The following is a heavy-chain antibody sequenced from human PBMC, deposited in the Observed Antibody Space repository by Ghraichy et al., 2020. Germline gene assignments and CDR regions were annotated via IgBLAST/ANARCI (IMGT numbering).Heavy chain of an antibody. CDR3: ATPTTNYAYFDY. Sequence: ASVKVSCKVSGYTLTELSMHWVRQAPGKGLEWMGGFDPEDGETIYAQKFQGRVTMTEDTSTDTAYMELSSLRSEDTAVYYCATPTTNYAYFDYWGQGTLVTVSS. D-gene: IGHD1-7*01. CDR2: FDPEDGET. CDR1: GYTLTELS. J-gene: IGHJ4*02. V-gene: IGHV1-24*01.